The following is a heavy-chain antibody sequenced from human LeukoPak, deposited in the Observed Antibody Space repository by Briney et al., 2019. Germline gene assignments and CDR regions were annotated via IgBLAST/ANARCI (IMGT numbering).Heavy chain of an antibody. CDR3: ARVSDYYDSSGYGFDP. CDR2: IIPIFGTA. V-gene: IGHV1-69*05. D-gene: IGHD3-22*01. J-gene: IGHJ5*02. CDR1: GGTFSSYA. Sequence: SVKVSCKASGGTFSSYAISWVRQAPGQGLEWMGRIIPIFGTANYAQKFQGRVTITTDESTSTACMELSSLRSEDTAVYYCARVSDYYDSSGYGFDPWGQGTLVTVSS.